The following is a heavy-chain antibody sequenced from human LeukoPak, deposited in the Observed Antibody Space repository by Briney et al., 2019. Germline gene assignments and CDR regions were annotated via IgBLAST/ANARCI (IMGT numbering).Heavy chain of an antibody. CDR1: GFTFSSYA. Sequence: AGGSLRFSCAASGFTFSSYAMNWVRQAPGKGLEWVSAISGSGGNTYYADSVKGRFTISRDNSKNTLYLQMNSLRAEDTAIYYCAKGVLPTGFDYWGQGTLVTVSS. CDR2: ISGSGGNT. V-gene: IGHV3-23*01. CDR3: AKGVLPTGFDY. J-gene: IGHJ4*02. D-gene: IGHD3-10*01.